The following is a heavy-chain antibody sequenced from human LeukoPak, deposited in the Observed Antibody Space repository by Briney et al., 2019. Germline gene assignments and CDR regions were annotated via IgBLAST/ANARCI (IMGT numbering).Heavy chain of an antibody. CDR2: ISSSSSYI. CDR3: ARAFTDNYYYDSTAY. CDR1: GFTFSSYS. Sequence: GGSLRLSCAASGFTFSSYSMNWVRQAPGKGLEWVSSISSSSSYIYYADSVKGRFTISRDNAKNSLYLQMNSLRAEDTAVYYCARAFTDNYYYDSTAYWGQGTLVTVSS. D-gene: IGHD3-22*01. V-gene: IGHV3-21*01. J-gene: IGHJ4*02.